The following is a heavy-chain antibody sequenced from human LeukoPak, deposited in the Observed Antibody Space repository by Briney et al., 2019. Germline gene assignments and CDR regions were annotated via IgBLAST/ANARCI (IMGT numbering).Heavy chain of an antibody. CDR1: GFTFSGYS. CDR2: LGRTGEYK. Sequence: GGSLRLSCAASGFTFSGYSMSWVRQAPGKGLEWVAGLGRTGEYKYYADSVKGRFTISRDNSKNTLYLHMNSLRAEGTAVYYCAKERAGYTNPYYFDYWGQGTLVTVSS. D-gene: IGHD3-16*02. CDR3: AKERAGYTNPYYFDY. V-gene: IGHV3-23*01. J-gene: IGHJ4*02.